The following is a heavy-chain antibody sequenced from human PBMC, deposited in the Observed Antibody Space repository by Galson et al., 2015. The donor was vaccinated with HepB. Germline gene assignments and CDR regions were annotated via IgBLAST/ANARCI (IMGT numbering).Heavy chain of an antibody. V-gene: IGHV1-69*06. Sequence: CKASGGTFSSYAISWVRQAPGQGLEWMGGIIPIFGTANYAQKFQGRVTITADKSTSTAYMELSSLRSEDTAVYYCARNTVTYYYYGMDVWGKGTTVTVSS. CDR1: GGTFSSYA. CDR3: ARNTVTYYYYGMDV. CDR2: IIPIFGTA. D-gene: IGHD4-11*01. J-gene: IGHJ6*04.